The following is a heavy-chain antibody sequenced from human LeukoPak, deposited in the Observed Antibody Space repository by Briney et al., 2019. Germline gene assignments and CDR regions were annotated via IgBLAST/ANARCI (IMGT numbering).Heavy chain of an antibody. D-gene: IGHD3-22*01. Sequence: ASVTVSCKASGYTFTGYYMHWVRQAPGQGLEWMGWINPNSGGTNYAQKFQGRVTMTRDTSISTAYMELSRLRSDDTAVYYCARSLGTYDSSGSPLDYWGQGTLVTVSS. CDR1: GYTFTGYY. CDR3: ARSLGTYDSSGSPLDY. J-gene: IGHJ4*02. CDR2: INPNSGGT. V-gene: IGHV1-2*02.